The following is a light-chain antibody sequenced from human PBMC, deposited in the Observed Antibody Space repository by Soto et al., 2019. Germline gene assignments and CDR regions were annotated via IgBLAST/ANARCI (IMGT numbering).Light chain of an antibody. CDR2: DVT. CDR3: SSYTTTITLYV. J-gene: IGLJ1*01. CDR1: SSDIGGYNY. V-gene: IGLV2-14*03. Sequence: ALTQSASVSGSPGQSITISCTGTSSDIGGYNYVSWYQQHPGKAPKLLIYDVTNRPSGISNRFSGSKSGNTASLTISGLQAEDEADYFCSSYTTTITLYVFGTGTKVTVL.